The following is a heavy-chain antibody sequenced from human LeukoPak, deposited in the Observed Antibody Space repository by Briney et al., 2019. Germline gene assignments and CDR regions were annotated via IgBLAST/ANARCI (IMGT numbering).Heavy chain of an antibody. CDR3: ARDLVLDRSGSYSPFDY. V-gene: IGHV1-18*01. CDR1: GYTFTSYG. D-gene: IGHD1-26*01. J-gene: IGHJ4*02. Sequence: ASVKVSCKASGYTFTSYGISWVRQAPGQGLEWMGWTSAYNGNTNYAQKLQGRVTMTTDTSTSTAYMELRSLRSDDTAVYYCARDLVLDRSGSYSPFDYWGQGTLVTVSS. CDR2: TSAYNGNT.